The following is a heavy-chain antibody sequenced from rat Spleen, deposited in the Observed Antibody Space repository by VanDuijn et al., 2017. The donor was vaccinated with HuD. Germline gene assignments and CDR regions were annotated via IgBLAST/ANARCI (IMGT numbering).Heavy chain of an antibody. Sequence: EVQLVESGGGLVQPGRSLKLSCAASGFTFSDYYMAWVRQAPKKGLEWVAAIIYDGTNTYYRDSVKGRFTISRDNAKTTLYLQMDSLTSEDTATYYCAREGALSNWSAYWGQGTLVTVSS. D-gene: IGHD2-6*01. CDR1: GFTFSDYY. CDR3: AREGALSNWSAY. J-gene: IGHJ3*01. V-gene: IGHV5-7*01. CDR2: IIYDGTNT.